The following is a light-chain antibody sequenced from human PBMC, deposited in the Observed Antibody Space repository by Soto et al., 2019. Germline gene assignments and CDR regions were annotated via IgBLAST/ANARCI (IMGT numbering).Light chain of an antibody. J-gene: IGKJ3*01. CDR2: GAS. CDR1: QSVSSSY. V-gene: IGKV3-20*01. Sequence: EIVLTQSPGTLCLSPGERATLSCRASQSVSSSYLAWYQQKPGQAPRLLIYGASSRATGIPDRFSGSGSGTDLTLTISRLEPEDFAVYYCQQYGSSPFTFGPGTKVDIK. CDR3: QQYGSSPFT.